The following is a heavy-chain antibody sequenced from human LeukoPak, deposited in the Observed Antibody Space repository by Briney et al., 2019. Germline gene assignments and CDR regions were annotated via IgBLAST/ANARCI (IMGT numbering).Heavy chain of an antibody. J-gene: IGHJ4*02. D-gene: IGHD1-26*01. CDR1: GFTFSSYW. CDR2: IKQDGSEK. Sequence: GGSLRLSCAASGFTFSSYWMNWVRQAPGKGLEWVANIKQDGSEKYYVDSVKGRFTISRDNAKNSLYLQMNSLRAEDTAVYYCARDKIVGATNFDYWGQGTLVTVSS. V-gene: IGHV3-7*01. CDR3: ARDKIVGATNFDY.